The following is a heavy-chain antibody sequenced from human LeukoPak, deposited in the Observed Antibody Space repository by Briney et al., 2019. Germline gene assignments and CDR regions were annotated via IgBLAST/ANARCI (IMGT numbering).Heavy chain of an antibody. J-gene: IGHJ6*03. CDR1: GGSITSYY. V-gene: IGHV4-59*01. D-gene: IGHD2-15*01. Sequence: PAETLSLTCTVSGGSITSYYWSWIWQPPGKGLEWIGYIYYSGSTNYNPSLKSRVTISVDTSKNQFSLKLSSVTAADTAVYYCARGGGIFTYYYYMDVWGKGTTVTISS. CDR3: ARGGGIFTYYYYMDV. CDR2: IYYSGST.